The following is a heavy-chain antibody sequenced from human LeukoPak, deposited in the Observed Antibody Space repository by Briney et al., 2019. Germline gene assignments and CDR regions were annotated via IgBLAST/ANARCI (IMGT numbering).Heavy chain of an antibody. CDR1: GDSTSSSSHY. D-gene: IGHD4-17*01. V-gene: IGHV4-39*01. Sequence: SETRSLTCTVTGDSTSSSSHYWGWIRQPPGKGLEWIGSIYYSGSTFYNPSLKSRVTISVDTSKNHFSLKLSSVTAADTAVYYCARQVYGDYGGYWFDPWGQGTLVTVSS. CDR3: ARQVYGDYGGYWFDP. CDR2: IYYSGST. J-gene: IGHJ5*02.